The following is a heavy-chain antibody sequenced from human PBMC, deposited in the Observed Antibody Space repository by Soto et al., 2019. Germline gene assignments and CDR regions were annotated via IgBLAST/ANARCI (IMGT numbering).Heavy chain of an antibody. Sequence: SVKVSCKASGGTFSSYAISWVRQAPGQGLEWMGGIIPIFGTANYAQKFQGRVTITADESTSTAYMELSSLRSEDTAVYYCARMDYYYDSSDWYYFDYWGQGTLVTVSS. V-gene: IGHV1-69*13. CDR1: GGTFSSYA. J-gene: IGHJ4*02. CDR2: IIPIFGTA. D-gene: IGHD3-22*01. CDR3: ARMDYYYDSSDWYYFDY.